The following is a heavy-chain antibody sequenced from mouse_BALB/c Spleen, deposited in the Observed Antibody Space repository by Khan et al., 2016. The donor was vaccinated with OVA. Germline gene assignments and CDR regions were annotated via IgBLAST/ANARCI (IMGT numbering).Heavy chain of an antibody. V-gene: IGHV2-6-4*01. J-gene: IGHJ4*01. D-gene: IGHD2-14*01. CDR1: GFSLSRYN. Sequence: VKLLESGPGLAAPSQSLSITCTVSGFSLSRYNIHWVRQPPGKGLEWLGMIWGGGGTDYNSTLKSRLSIRKDNSQSQVLLKMNSLQTDDTAMYYCARAYYRYDGYYAMDYWCQGTSVTVSS. CDR3: ARAYYRYDGYYAMDY. CDR2: IWGGGGT.